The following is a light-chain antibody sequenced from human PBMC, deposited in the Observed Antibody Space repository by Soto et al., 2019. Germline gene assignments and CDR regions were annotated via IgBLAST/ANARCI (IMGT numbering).Light chain of an antibody. CDR3: QQNYSNPIT. CDR1: QSISNF. J-gene: IGKJ5*01. Sequence: EIEMTQSPSSVSASPGERVTITCRASQSISNFLNWYQQTPGKAPKLLISTASTLQTGVPSRFGGSGSGTDFTLTINNLQTEDFATYYCQQNYSNPITFGQGTRLEIK. V-gene: IGKV1-39*01. CDR2: TAS.